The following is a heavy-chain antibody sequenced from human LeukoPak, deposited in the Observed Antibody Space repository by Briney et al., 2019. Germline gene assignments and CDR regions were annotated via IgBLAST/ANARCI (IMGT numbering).Heavy chain of an antibody. V-gene: IGHV6-1*01. CDR2: TYYRSKWYN. CDR1: GDSVSSNSAA. CDR3: ARQVSSDSSSWYLCPWFDP. D-gene: IGHD6-13*01. Sequence: SQTLSLTCAISGDSVSSNSAAWNWIRQSPSRGLEWLGRTYYRSKWYNDYAVSVKSRITINPDTSKNQFSLQLNSVTPEDTAVYYCARQVSSDSSSWYLCPWFDPWGQGTLVTVSS. J-gene: IGHJ5*02.